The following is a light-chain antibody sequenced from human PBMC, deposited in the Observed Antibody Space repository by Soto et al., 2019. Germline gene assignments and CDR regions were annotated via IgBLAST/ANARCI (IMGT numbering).Light chain of an antibody. CDR2: GAS. CDR3: QQYGSSPPWT. V-gene: IGKV3-20*01. CDR1: QSVTSTS. Sequence: EIVLTQSPATLSLSPGERATLSCRASQSVTSTSLAWYQQRPGQAPRLLMYGASSRATGTPDRISGGGSGTDFTLTISRLEPEDFAVYYCQQYGSSPPWTFGQGTKVDI. J-gene: IGKJ1*01.